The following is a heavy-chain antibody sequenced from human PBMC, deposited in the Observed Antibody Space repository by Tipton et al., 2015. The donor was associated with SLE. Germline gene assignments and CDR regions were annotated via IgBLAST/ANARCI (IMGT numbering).Heavy chain of an antibody. CDR3: ARDRITMIPRYFQH. J-gene: IGHJ1*01. Sequence: QLVQSGAEVKKPGASVKVSCKASGYTFTSYGISWVRQAPGQGLEWMGWINPNSGGTNYAQKFQGRVTMTRDTSISTAYMELSRLRSDDTAVYYCARDRITMIPRYFQHWGQGTLVTVSS. V-gene: IGHV1-2*02. D-gene: IGHD3-22*01. CDR1: GYTFTSYG. CDR2: INPNSGGT.